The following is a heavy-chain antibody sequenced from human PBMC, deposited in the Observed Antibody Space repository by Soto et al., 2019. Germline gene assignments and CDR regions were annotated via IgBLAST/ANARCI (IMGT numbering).Heavy chain of an antibody. V-gene: IGHV2-26*01. CDR1: GFSLSNVRMG. J-gene: IGHJ6*02. D-gene: IGHD2-21*01. CDR2: IFSDDDK. CDR3: ARQIVMVIETYYYAVAV. Sequence: QVTLKESGPVLVKPTETLTLTCTVSGFSLSNVRMGVSWIRQPPGKALEWLAHIFSDDDKSYNSSLKTRLTSSKDTSKSQVVLTMTNMEPVDTGIYYCARQIVMVIETYYYAVAVWGQGTTVTVYS.